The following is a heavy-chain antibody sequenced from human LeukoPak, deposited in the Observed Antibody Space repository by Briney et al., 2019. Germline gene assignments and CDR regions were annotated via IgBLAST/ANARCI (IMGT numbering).Heavy chain of an antibody. CDR1: GLTFSSYA. V-gene: IGHV3-23*01. CDR2: ISGSGGST. D-gene: IGHD3-9*01. CDR3: AKGYDILTLDAFDI. J-gene: IGHJ3*02. Sequence: GGSLRLSCAASGLTFSSYAMTWVRQAPGKGLEWVSAISGSGGSTYYADSVKGRFTISRDNSKSTLYLQINSLRAEDTAVYYCAKGYDILTLDAFDIWGQGTMVTVSS.